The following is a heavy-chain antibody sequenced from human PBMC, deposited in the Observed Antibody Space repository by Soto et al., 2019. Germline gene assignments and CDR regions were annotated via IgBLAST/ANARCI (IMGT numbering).Heavy chain of an antibody. J-gene: IGHJ6*02. D-gene: IGHD3-3*01. CDR1: GLNFSSEA. CDR3: AKDLHTTFGVVIRGSGVDV. Sequence: GGSLRLSCTASGLNFSSEAMTWVRQIPGKGLEWVAGISGSGFGAYHADSVKGRFTISRDNSKNTVFLQMNSLRPEDTAVYYCAKDLHTTFGVVIRGSGVDVWGQGTTVTVSS. CDR2: ISGSGFGA. V-gene: IGHV3-23*01.